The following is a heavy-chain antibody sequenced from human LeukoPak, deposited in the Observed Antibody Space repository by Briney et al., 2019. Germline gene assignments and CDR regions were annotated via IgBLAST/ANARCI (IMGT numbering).Heavy chain of an antibody. V-gene: IGHV3-53*01. D-gene: IGHD2-21*02. CDR2: IYSGGRT. J-gene: IGHJ4*02. CDR1: GFSFSEYW. Sequence: GGSLRLSCAASGFSFSEYWMSWVRQAPGKGLEWVSVIYSGGRTYYADSVKGRFTISRDNSKSTLYLQMNSLRAEDTAVYYCARGDVYFDYWGQGTLVTVSS. CDR3: ARGDVYFDY.